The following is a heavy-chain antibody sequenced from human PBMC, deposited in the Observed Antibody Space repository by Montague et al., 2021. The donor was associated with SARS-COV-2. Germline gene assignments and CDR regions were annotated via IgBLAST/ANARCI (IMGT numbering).Heavy chain of an antibody. CDR3: AGDGSSSWFNWFDP. Sequence: SLRLSCAASGFTFSDYYMSWIRQAPGKGLEWVSYISSSGSTIYYADSVKGRFTISRDNAKNSLYLQMNSLRAEDTAVYYCAGDGSSSWFNWFDPWGQGTLVTVSS. V-gene: IGHV3-11*01. J-gene: IGHJ5*02. D-gene: IGHD6-13*01. CDR1: GFTFSDYY. CDR2: ISSSGSTI.